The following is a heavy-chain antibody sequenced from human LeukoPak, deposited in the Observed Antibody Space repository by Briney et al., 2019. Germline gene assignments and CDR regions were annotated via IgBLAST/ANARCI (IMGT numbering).Heavy chain of an antibody. J-gene: IGHJ4*02. CDR3: ARQLGYCSDGSCYFDY. V-gene: IGHV3-23*01. CDR1: GFTVSRNY. Sequence: PGGSLRLSCAASGFTVSRNYMSWVRQAPGKGLEWVSAISGSGGSTYYADSVKGRFTISRDNSKNTLYLQMNSLRAEDTAVYHCARQLGYCSDGSCYFDYWGQGTLVTVSS. D-gene: IGHD2-15*01. CDR2: ISGSGGST.